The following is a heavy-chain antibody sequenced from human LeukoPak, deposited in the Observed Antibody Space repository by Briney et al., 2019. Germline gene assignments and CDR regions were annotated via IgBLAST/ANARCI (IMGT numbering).Heavy chain of an antibody. CDR2: INAGNGNT. V-gene: IGHV1-3*01. J-gene: IGHJ4*02. CDR3: ARQRGYGSGSYYTALGY. CDR1: GYTFTSYA. D-gene: IGHD3-10*01. Sequence: ASVKVSCKASGYTFTSYAMHWVRQAPGQRLEWMGWINAGNGNTKYSQKFQGRVTITRDTSASTAYMELSSLRSEDTAVYYCARQRGYGSGSYYTALGYWGQGTLVTVSS.